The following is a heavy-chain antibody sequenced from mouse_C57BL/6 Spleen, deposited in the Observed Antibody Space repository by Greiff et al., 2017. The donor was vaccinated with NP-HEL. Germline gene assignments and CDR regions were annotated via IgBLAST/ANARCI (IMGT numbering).Heavy chain of an antibody. CDR3: ARSYYGSSYGFFDY. V-gene: IGHV1-75*01. Sequence: VQRVESGPELVKPGASVKISCKASGYTFTDYYINWVKQRPGQGLEWIGWIFPGSGSTYYNEKFKGKATLTVDKSSSTAYMLLSSLTSEDSAVYFCARSYYGSSYGFFDYWGQGTTLTVSS. J-gene: IGHJ2*01. CDR2: IFPGSGST. CDR1: GYTFTDYY. D-gene: IGHD1-1*01.